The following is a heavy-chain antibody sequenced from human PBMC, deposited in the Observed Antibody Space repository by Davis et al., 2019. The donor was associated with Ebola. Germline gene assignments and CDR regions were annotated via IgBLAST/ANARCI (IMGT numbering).Heavy chain of an antibody. V-gene: IGHV3-23*01. CDR2: INDRGGST. CDR1: GFTFSNHA. D-gene: IGHD2-8*01. CDR3: ARWSGMDV. J-gene: IGHJ6*02. Sequence: GESLKISCAASGFTFSNHAMSWVRQAPGKGLEWVSTINDRGGSTYYADSVKGRFTISRDNSKNTLYLQMNSLRAEDTAVYYCARWSGMDVWGQGTTVTVSS.